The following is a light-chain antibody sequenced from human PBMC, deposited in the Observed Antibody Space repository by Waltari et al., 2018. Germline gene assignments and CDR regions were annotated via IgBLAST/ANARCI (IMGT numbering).Light chain of an antibody. J-gene: IGLJ3*02. CDR2: LNSDGSH. CDR1: SAHSSNI. V-gene: IGLV4-69*01. CDR3: QTGGHGTWV. Sequence: QLVLTQSPSASASLGASVKLTCTLSSAHSSNIIAWLQQKPEKGPRYLMKLNSDGSHSKGDEMPGRFSGYRCGAERYLTIPTVQAEDEAEYYCQTGGHGTWVFGGGTKLTVL.